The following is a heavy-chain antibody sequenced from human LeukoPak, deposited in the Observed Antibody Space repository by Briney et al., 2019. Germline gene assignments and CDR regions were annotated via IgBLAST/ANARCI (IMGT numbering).Heavy chain of an antibody. CDR2: ISSSGSTI. J-gene: IGHJ4*02. V-gene: IGHV3-48*03. Sequence: GGSLRLSCAASGFTFSSYEMNWVRQAPGKGLEWVSYISSSGSTIYYADSVKGRFTISRDTSKNTLHLQMNSLRAEDTAVYYCAKDLDGNGLYGGIDFWGQGTLVTVSS. CDR3: AKDLDGNGLYGGIDF. CDR1: GFTFSSYE. D-gene: IGHD3-16*01.